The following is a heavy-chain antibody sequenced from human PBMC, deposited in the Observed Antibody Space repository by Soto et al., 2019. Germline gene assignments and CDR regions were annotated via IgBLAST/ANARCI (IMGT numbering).Heavy chain of an antibody. D-gene: IGHD2-21*02. Sequence: EVQLLESGGGLVQPGGSLRLSCAASGFTFSSYAMSWVRQAPGKGLEWVSAISGSGGSTYYADSVKGRFTISRDNSKNTLYLQMNSLRAEDTTVYYCAKQQNGGNSGKNYWGQGTLVTVSS. V-gene: IGHV3-23*01. CDR1: GFTFSSYA. CDR3: AKQQNGGNSGKNY. CDR2: ISGSGGST. J-gene: IGHJ4*02.